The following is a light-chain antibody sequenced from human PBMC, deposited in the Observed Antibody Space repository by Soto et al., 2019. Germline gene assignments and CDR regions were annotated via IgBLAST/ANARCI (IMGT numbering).Light chain of an antibody. CDR1: SSDVGGYHY. V-gene: IGLV2-14*01. CDR3: SSYTSSSTWV. CDR2: EVS. Sequence: QSALTQPPSASGSPGQSVTISCTGTSSDVGGYHYVSWYQQHPGKAPKLMIYEVSNRPSGVSNRFSGSKSGNTASLTISGLQAEDEADYYCSSYTSSSTWVFGGGTKVTVL. J-gene: IGLJ3*02.